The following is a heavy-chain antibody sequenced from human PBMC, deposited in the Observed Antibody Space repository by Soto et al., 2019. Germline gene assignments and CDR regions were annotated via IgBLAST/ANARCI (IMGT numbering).Heavy chain of an antibody. J-gene: IGHJ4*02. V-gene: IGHV1-18*01. Sequence: QVQLVQYGAEVKKPGASVKVSCKASGYTFTSYGISWVRQAPGQGLEWMGWISAYNGNTNYAQKLQGRVTMTTDTSTSTAYMELRSLRSDDTAVYYCARAYSSSLGHFDPSGYYFDYWGQGTLVTVPS. CDR2: ISAYNGNT. D-gene: IGHD6-13*01. CDR3: ARAYSSSLGHFDPSGYYFDY. CDR1: GYTFTSYG.